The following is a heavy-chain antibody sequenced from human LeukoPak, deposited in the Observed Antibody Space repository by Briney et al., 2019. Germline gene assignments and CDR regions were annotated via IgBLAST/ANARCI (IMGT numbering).Heavy chain of an antibody. V-gene: IGHV1-18*01. D-gene: IGHD3-16*02. J-gene: IGHJ4*02. CDR3: ARVGYAGLRLGELSLYFDY. Sequence: ASVKVSCKASGYTFTSYGISWVRQAPGQGLEWMGWISAYNGNTNFAQKLQGRVTMTTDTSTSTAYMELRSLRSDDTAVYYCARVGYAGLRLGELSLYFDYWGQGTLVTVSS. CDR2: ISAYNGNT. CDR1: GYTFTSYG.